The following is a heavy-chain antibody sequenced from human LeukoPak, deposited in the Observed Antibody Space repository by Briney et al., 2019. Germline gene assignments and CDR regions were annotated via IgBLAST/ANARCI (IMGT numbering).Heavy chain of an antibody. D-gene: IGHD3-3*01. Sequence: SETLSLTCTVSGGSISSYYWSWIRQPPGKGREWIGELIDTGSTKYNSSLKSRVTISVDTSKNEFSLNLTSVTAADTAIYYCARALASGYPPIPFDYWGQGTLVTVSS. V-gene: IGHV4-34*12. J-gene: IGHJ4*02. CDR2: LIDTGST. CDR1: GGSISSYY. CDR3: ARALASGYPPIPFDY.